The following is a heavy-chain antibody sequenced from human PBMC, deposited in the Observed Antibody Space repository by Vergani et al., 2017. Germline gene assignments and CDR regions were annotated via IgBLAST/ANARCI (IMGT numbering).Heavy chain of an antibody. CDR1: GGPMSDFY. Sequence: QVHLQESGPGVVKPSDTLSLTCTVSGGPMSDFYWTWIRQPAGRGLEWIGLIYPNGNGNYNESLRSRLTMSLETSRSQFSLSLSSVAAAETAVYYCAGGNCGVNCPKYNWLAPWGRGILVTVSS. CDR3: AGGNCGVNCPKYNWLAP. CDR2: IYPNGNG. J-gene: IGHJ5*02. V-gene: IGHV4-4*07. D-gene: IGHD2-21*01.